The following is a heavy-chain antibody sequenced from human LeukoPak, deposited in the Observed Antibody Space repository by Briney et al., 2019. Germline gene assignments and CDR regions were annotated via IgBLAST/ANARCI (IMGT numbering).Heavy chain of an antibody. CDR3: ARDFSQYNPPSVAARGFDY. J-gene: IGHJ4*02. CDR2: IYSSGYT. Sequence: SETLSLTCTVSGGAIRSHYWNWIRQPAGKGLEWIGRIYSSGYTNDNPFLKSRITMSVDMSKNQFSLRLNSVTAADTAVYYCARDFSQYNPPSVAARGFDYWGQGLLVTVSP. D-gene: IGHD6-6*01. CDR1: GGAIRSHY. V-gene: IGHV4-4*07.